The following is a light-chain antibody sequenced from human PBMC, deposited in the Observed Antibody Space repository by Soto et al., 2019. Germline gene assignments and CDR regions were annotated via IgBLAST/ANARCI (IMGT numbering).Light chain of an antibody. Sequence: IVLTQSPGTLSLSPGERATLSCRASQSISSSYLAWYQQKPGQAPRLLIYGASSRATGIPDRFRGSGSGTDFTLTISRLEPEDFAVYYCQQFGSSPAYTFGQGTKLEIK. J-gene: IGKJ2*01. CDR2: GAS. CDR1: QSISSSY. CDR3: QQFGSSPAYT. V-gene: IGKV3-20*01.